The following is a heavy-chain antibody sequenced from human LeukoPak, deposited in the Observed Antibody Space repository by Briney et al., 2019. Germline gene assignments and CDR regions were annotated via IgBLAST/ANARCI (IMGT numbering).Heavy chain of an antibody. CDR3: ARITDRTIFGEIMHGFGI. J-gene: IGHJ3*02. V-gene: IGHV4-39*01. CDR1: GDSINNNNYY. CDR2: IYYNGRT. Sequence: PSETLSLTCTVSGDSINNNNYYWGWIRQPPGKGLEWIGNIYYNGRTYYSPSLKSRGTISVDTSNNQFSLKLSSVTAADTAVYYCARITDRTIFGEIMHGFGIWGQGTPVTVSS. D-gene: IGHD3-3*01.